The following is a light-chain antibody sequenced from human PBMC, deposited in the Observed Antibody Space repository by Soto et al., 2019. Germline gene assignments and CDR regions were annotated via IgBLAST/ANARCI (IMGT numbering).Light chain of an antibody. J-gene: IGKJ5*01. V-gene: IGKV3-11*01. CDR2: DAS. CDR1: QSVSSY. Sequence: EIVLTQSPATLSLSPGERATLSCRASQSVSSYLAWYQQKPGQAPRLLIYDASNRATGIPARFSGSGSGTDFTLTISSLEPEDFAVYYCQQYNTWPPITFGQGTRLEIK. CDR3: QQYNTWPPIT.